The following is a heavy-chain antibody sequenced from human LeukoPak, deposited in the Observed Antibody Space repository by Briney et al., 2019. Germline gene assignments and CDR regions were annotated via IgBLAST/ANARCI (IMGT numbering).Heavy chain of an antibody. CDR2: ISPDGSTT. CDR1: GFTFSSYW. Sequence: PGGSLRLSCAASGFTFSSYWMHWVRQAPGKGLVWVSRISPDGSTTNYADSVQGRFTISRDNAKNMLYLQMNSLRAEDTAVYYCVRDLRESDFWGQGTLVTVSS. V-gene: IGHV3-74*01. CDR3: VRDLRESDF. J-gene: IGHJ4*02.